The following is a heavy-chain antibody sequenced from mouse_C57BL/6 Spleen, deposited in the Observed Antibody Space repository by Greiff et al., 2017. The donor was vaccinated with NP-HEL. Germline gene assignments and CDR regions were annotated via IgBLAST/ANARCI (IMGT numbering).Heavy chain of an antibody. CDR1: GYSFTDYN. V-gene: IGHV1-39*01. D-gene: IGHD2-3*01. CDR3: AREGGIDGYYPYYAMDD. Sequence: EVQLQQSGPELVKPGASVKISCKASGYSFTDYNMNWVKQSNGKSLEWIGVINPNYGTTSYNQKFKGKATLTVDQSSSTAYMQRNSLTSEDSAVYYCAREGGIDGYYPYYAMDDWGQGTSVTVSS. CDR2: INPNYGTT. J-gene: IGHJ4*01.